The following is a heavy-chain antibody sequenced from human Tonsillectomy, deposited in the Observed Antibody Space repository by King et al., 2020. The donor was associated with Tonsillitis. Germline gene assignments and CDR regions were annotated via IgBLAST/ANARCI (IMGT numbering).Heavy chain of an antibody. J-gene: IGHJ4*02. CDR2: IYSGGGST. D-gene: IGHD6-13*01. Sequence: VQSGGSLRLSCAASGFSFSTYDMSWVRQAPGKGLEWVSLIYSGGGSTFYADSVKGRFTISRDNSRNTLYLQMNSLRAEDTAVYYCARDKGGDIPPAGLDYWGQGNLVTVSS. CDR1: GFSFSTYD. V-gene: IGHV3-23*03. CDR3: ARDKGGDIPPAGLDY.